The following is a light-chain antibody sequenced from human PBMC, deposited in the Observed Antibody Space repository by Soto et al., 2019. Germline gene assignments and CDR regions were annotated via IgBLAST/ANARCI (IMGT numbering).Light chain of an antibody. Sequence: QSVLTQPPSVSAAPGQKVTISCSGSRSNIGGNSVSWYQQLPGTAPKLLIYDDNKRPSGIPDRFSGSKSGTSATLGITGFQTGDEADYYCGSWDSSLSASVFGTGTKLTVL. CDR2: DDN. CDR1: RSNIGGNS. V-gene: IGLV1-51*01. CDR3: GSWDSSLSASV. J-gene: IGLJ1*01.